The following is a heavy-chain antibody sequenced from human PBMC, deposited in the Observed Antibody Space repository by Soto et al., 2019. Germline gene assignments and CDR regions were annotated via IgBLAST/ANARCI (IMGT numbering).Heavy chain of an antibody. Sequence: QVQLVQSGAEVKKTGTSVKISCKASGYTFIHYYIHWVRQAPGQGLEWMAIINPNGGSTNYAQKFQGGVTVTSDTSTTTVSMELNSLESDDTVVYFCARSLLQGDFCGQGTLVTVSS. D-gene: IGHD2-21*01. CDR2: INPNGGST. V-gene: IGHV1-46*01. CDR3: ARSLLQGDF. J-gene: IGHJ4*02. CDR1: GYTFIHYY.